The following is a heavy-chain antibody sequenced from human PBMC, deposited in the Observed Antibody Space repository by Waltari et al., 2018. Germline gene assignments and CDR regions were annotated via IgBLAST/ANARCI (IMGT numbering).Heavy chain of an antibody. J-gene: IGHJ6*03. D-gene: IGHD2-2*01. CDR3: ARVDAAAYDYYYMDV. Sequence: QVQLVQSGAEVKTPGSSVTVSCKASGGTFSSYAISWVRQPPGQGLEWMGGIIPIFGTANYAQKFKGRVTITADKSTSTAYMELSSLRSEDTAVYYCARVDAAAYDYYYMDVWGKGTTVTVSS. CDR1: GGTFSSYA. CDR2: IIPIFGTA. V-gene: IGHV1-69*14.